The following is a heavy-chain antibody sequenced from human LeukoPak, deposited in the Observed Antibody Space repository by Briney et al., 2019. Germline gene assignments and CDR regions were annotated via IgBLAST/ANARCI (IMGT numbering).Heavy chain of an antibody. Sequence: GGSLRLSCAASGFTFDDYAMHWVRHAPGKGLEWVSGISWNSGSIGYADSVKGRFTISRDNAKNSLYLQMNSLRAEDTALYYCAKDIHPSVAGTFDYWGQGTLVTVSS. D-gene: IGHD6-19*01. J-gene: IGHJ4*02. CDR3: AKDIHPSVAGTFDY. V-gene: IGHV3-9*01. CDR1: GFTFDDYA. CDR2: ISWNSGSI.